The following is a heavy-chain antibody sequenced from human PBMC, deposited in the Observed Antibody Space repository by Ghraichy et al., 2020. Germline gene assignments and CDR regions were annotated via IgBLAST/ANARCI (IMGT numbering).Heavy chain of an antibody. D-gene: IGHD1-26*01. Sequence: SETLSLTCTVSGGSISSSSYYWGWIRQPPGKGLEWIGSIYYSGNTYYNPSLKSRVTISVDTSKNQFSLKLSSVTAADTAVYYCARRGVGATKYYFDYWGQGTLVTVSS. V-gene: IGHV4-39*01. J-gene: IGHJ4*02. CDR2: IYYSGNT. CDR1: GGSISSSSYY. CDR3: ARRGVGATKYYFDY.